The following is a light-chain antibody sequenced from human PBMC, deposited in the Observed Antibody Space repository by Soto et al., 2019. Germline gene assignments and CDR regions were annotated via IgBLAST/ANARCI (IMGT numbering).Light chain of an antibody. CDR3: KQRSNWPPYT. CDR1: QSVSTY. V-gene: IGKV3-11*01. CDR2: DAS. J-gene: IGKJ2*01. Sequence: EIVLTQSPATLSLSPGARATLSCMASQSVSTYLAWYQQKPGQAPRLLIYDASNRATGIPARFSGSGSGTDFTLTISSLEPEDFAVYYCKQRSNWPPYTLGQGTKLEIK.